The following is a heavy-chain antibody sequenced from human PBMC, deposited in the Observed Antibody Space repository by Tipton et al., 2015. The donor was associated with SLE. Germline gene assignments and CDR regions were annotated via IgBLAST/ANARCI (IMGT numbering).Heavy chain of an antibody. CDR3: AREVGVTTDRWYFDL. D-gene: IGHD1-26*01. J-gene: IGHJ2*01. CDR1: NYSISSAYY. Sequence: TLSLTCVVSNYSISSAYYWGWIRPPPGKGLEWIASIYHRGSTYYNLSLKNRVTILIDTSKNQFSLKLNSVTAAGTALYYCAREVGVTTDRWYFDLWGRGTLVTVSS. CDR2: IYHRGST. V-gene: IGHV4-38-2*01.